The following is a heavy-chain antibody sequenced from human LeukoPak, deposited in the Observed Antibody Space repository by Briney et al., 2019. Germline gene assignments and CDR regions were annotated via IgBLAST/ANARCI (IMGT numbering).Heavy chain of an antibody. D-gene: IGHD3/OR15-3a*01. CDR1: GGSISSYY. J-gene: IGHJ4*02. CDR2: IYNSGST. CDR3: ARQTGSGLFILP. V-gene: IGHV4-4*07. Sequence: SETLSLTCTVSGGSISSYYWSWIRQPAGKGLEWIGRIYNSGSTTYNPSLKSRVTISIDTSKNQFSLRLTSVTAADTAVYFCARQTGSGLFILPGGQGTLVTVSS.